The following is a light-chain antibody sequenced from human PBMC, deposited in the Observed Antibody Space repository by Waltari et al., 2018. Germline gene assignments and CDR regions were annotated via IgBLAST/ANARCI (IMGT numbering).Light chain of an antibody. CDR3: QQSYSNPGT. CDR2: TAS. Sequence: DIQMTQSPSPLSASVGDRVTITCRASQNIDNYLNWYQQKPGTAPNLLIYTASSLQSGVPSRFDGSGSGTDFTFTISSLQPEDFATYCSQQSYSNPGTFSGGTKVEIK. CDR1: QNIDNY. J-gene: IGKJ4*02. V-gene: IGKV1-39*01.